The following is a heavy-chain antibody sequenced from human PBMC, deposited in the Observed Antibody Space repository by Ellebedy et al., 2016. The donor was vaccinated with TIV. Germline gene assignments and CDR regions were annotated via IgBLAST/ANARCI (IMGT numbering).Heavy chain of an antibody. Sequence: SETLSLXXAVSGGSISSSNWWSWVRQPPGKGLEWIGEIYHSGSTNYNPSLKSRVTISVDTSKNQFSLKLSSVTAADTAVYYCARGRNTMIDYWGQGTLVTVSS. V-gene: IGHV4-4*02. CDR2: IYHSGST. D-gene: IGHD3-22*01. J-gene: IGHJ4*02. CDR3: ARGRNTMIDY. CDR1: GGSISSSNW.